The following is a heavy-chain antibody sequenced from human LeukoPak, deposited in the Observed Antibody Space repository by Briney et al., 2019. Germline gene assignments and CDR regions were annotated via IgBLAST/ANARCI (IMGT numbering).Heavy chain of an antibody. CDR2: IYSGGST. CDR1: GFTVSSNY. V-gene: IGHV3-53*01. CDR3: ARDSSRIAARNPNFMDV. D-gene: IGHD6-13*01. J-gene: IGHJ6*02. Sequence: GGSLRLSCAASGFTVSSNYMSWVRQAPGKGLEWVSVIYSGGSTYYADSVKGRFTISRDNSKNTLYLQMNSLRAEDTAVYYCARDSSRIAARNPNFMDVWGQGTTVTVSS.